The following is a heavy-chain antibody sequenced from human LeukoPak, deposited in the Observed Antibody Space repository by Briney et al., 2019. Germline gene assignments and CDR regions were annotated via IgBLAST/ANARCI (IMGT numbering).Heavy chain of an antibody. CDR3: AKSTYGERYFDY. J-gene: IGHJ4*02. V-gene: IGHV3-30*02. Sequence: GGSLRLSCAASGFAFNTYAMHWVRQAPGQGLEWVALIWHDGSHKFYSNSVKGRFTISRDNSKNTLYLQMNSLRAEDTAVYYCAKSTYGERYFDYWGQGTLVTVSS. CDR1: GFAFNTYA. D-gene: IGHD4-17*01. CDR2: IWHDGSHK.